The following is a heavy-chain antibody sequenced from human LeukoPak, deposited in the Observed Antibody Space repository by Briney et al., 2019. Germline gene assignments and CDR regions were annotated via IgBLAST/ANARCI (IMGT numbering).Heavy chain of an antibody. D-gene: IGHD3-9*01. CDR3: TTDAPPTYYDILTGPRGPGYFSYGVDV. J-gene: IGHJ6*02. Sequence: NPGGSLRLSCATSGLTFSDAWMTWVRQSPGKGLEWIGRIKSNSHGGTTDYAASVKGRFTVSRDDSKEMVFLEMTSLKTEDTAVYYCTTDAPPTYYDILTGPRGPGYFSYGVDVWGQGTTVTVAS. CDR2: IKSNSHGGTT. V-gene: IGHV3-15*01. CDR1: GLTFSDAW.